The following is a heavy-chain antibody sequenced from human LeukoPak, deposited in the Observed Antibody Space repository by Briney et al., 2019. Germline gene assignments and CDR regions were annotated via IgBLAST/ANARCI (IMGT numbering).Heavy chain of an antibody. CDR3: ANWAATIRNFNY. Sequence: ASVKVSCKTSGYKFTDHFIHWARQAPGQGLEWMGWINPYSGATNYARKFQGRVTMTTDTSITTAYMELTRLRSDDTAVYYCANWAATIRNFNYWGQGTLVTVSS. CDR2: INPYSGAT. V-gene: IGHV1-2*02. D-gene: IGHD5-12*01. J-gene: IGHJ4*02. CDR1: GYKFTDHF.